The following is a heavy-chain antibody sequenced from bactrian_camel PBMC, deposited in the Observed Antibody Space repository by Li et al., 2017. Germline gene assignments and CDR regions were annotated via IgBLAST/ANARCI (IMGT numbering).Heavy chain of an antibody. Sequence: HVQLVESGGGSVQAGGSLKLSCTSSGSIFSMCAMAWYRQAPGKDREAVASICRNDGTAYYSGSMKGRFTISRDNAKNTVYLQMNSLKPEDTAMYYCAARGPYCYTNLSVRDFTYWGQGTQVTVS. D-gene: IGHD2*01. CDR1: GSIFSMCA. J-gene: IGHJ6*01. CDR3: AARGPYCYTNLSVRDFTY. CDR2: ICRNDGTA. V-gene: IGHV3-3*01.